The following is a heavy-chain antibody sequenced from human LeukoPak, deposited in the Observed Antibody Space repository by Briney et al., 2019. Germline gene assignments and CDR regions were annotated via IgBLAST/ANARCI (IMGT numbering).Heavy chain of an antibody. V-gene: IGHV1-18*01. D-gene: IGHD3/OR15-3a*01. Sequence: GASVKVSCKASGYTFTSYGISWVRQAPGQGLEWMGWISAYNGNTNYAPKLQGRVTMTTDTSTSTAYMELRSLRSDDTAVYYCARVSGSMTLKGLDFEVSGAFDIWGQGTMVTVSS. CDR1: GYTFTSYG. CDR2: ISAYNGNT. J-gene: IGHJ3*02. CDR3: ARVSGSMTLKGLDFEVSGAFDI.